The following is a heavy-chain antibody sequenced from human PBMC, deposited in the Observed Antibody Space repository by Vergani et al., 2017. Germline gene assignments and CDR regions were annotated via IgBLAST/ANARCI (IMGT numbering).Heavy chain of an antibody. CDR3: ARAVDSSGWYGYYYYYYGMDV. CDR2: IIPIFGTA. Sequence: QVQLVQSGAEVKKPGSSVKVSCKASGGTFSSYAISWVRQAPGQGLEWMGSIIPIFGTANYAQKFQGRVTITADESTSTAYMELSSLRSEDTAVYYCARAVDSSGWYGYYYYYYGMDVWGQGTTVTVSS. J-gene: IGHJ6*02. CDR1: GGTFSSYA. V-gene: IGHV1-69*13. D-gene: IGHD6-19*01.